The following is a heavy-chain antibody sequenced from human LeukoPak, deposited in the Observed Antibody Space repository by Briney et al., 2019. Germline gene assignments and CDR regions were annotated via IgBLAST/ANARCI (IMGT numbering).Heavy chain of an antibody. Sequence: PSETLSLTCAVSGGSISSGGYSWSWIRQPPGKGLEWIGYIYHSGSTNYNPSLKSRVTISVDTSKNQFSLKLSSVTAADTAVYYCARAAGDAAGSYGNYYYYYGMDVWGQGTTVTASS. V-gene: IGHV4-30-2*01. CDR1: GGSISSGGYS. CDR3: ARAAGDAAGSYGNYYYYYGMDV. J-gene: IGHJ6*02. D-gene: IGHD4-17*01. CDR2: IYHSGST.